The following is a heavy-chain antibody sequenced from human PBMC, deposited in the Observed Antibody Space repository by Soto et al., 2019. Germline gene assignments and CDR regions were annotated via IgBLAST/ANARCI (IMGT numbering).Heavy chain of an antibody. D-gene: IGHD6-13*01. Sequence: SETLSLTCTVSGGSISSSSYYWGWIRQPPGKGLEWIGSIYYSGSTYYNPSLKSRVTISVDTSKNQFSLKLSSVTAADTAVYYCARLSGRAAAGPYIDYWGQGTLVTVSS. CDR2: IYYSGST. CDR1: GGSISSSSYY. J-gene: IGHJ4*02. CDR3: ARLSGRAAAGPYIDY. V-gene: IGHV4-39*01.